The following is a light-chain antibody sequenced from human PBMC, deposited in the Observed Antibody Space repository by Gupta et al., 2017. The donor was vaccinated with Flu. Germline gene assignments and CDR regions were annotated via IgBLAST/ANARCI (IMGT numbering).Light chain of an antibody. CDR1: HRISSY. V-gene: IGKV1-39*01. CDR3: QQRNSTPFP. Sequence: IQMTQSPSSLSASVGDRVTITCRSSHRISSYLNWYQQKPGKAPKLLIYAASRVKSGVPSRFSGSGFGTDFTLTISRRQPEDFANYYCQQRNSTPFPFGRGTKVDIK. J-gene: IGKJ4*01. CDR2: AAS.